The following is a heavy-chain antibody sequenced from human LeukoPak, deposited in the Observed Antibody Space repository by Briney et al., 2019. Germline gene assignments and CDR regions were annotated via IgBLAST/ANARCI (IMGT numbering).Heavy chain of an antibody. J-gene: IGHJ4*02. CDR2: IYYSGST. CDR1: GGSLSSYY. CDR3: ARVTVTSLSLDY. Sequence: SETLSLTCTVSGGSLSSYYWSWIRQPPGKGLEWIGYIYYSGSTNYNPSLKSRVTISVDTSKNQFSLKLSSVTAADTAVYYCARVTVTSLSLDYWGQGTLVTVSS. V-gene: IGHV4-59*01. D-gene: IGHD4-17*01.